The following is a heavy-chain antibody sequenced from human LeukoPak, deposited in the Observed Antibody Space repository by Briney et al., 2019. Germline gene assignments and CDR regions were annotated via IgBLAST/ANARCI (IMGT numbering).Heavy chain of an antibody. V-gene: IGHV4-59*01. Sequence: PSETLSLTCTVSGGSISSYYWSWIRQPPGKGLEWIGYIYYSGSTNYNPSLKSRVTISVDTSKNQFSLKLSSVTAADTAVDYCARFPGSLIFDYWGQGTLVTVSS. CDR3: ARFPGSLIFDY. CDR2: IYYSGST. CDR1: GGSISSYY. J-gene: IGHJ4*02.